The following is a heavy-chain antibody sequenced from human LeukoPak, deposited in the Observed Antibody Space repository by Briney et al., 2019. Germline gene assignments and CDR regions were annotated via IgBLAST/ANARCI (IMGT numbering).Heavy chain of an antibody. J-gene: IGHJ4*02. CDR2: INAGNGNT. CDR3: ARGFKMGDIVVVPAALMGY. Sequence: GASVKVSCKASGYTFTSYAMHWVRQAPGQRLEWMGWINAGNGNTKYSQKFQGRVTITRDTSASTAYMELSSLRSEDTAVYYCARGFKMGDIVVVPAALMGYWGQGTLVTVSS. V-gene: IGHV1-3*01. D-gene: IGHD2-2*01. CDR1: GYTFTSYA.